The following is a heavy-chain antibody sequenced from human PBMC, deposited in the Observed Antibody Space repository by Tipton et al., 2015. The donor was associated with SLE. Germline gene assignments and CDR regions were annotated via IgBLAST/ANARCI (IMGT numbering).Heavy chain of an antibody. V-gene: IGHV4-34*01. Sequence: TLSLTCAVYGGSFSAYYWSWIRQPPGKGLEWIGEISHSGSTNFNPSLKSRVTISVDTSKNQFSLKLNSVTAADTAVYYCARGVPSGYDLGYFYYGMDVWGQGTTVTVSS. CDR3: ARGVPSGYDLGYFYYGMDV. CDR1: GGSFSAYY. J-gene: IGHJ6*02. CDR2: ISHSGST. D-gene: IGHD5-12*01.